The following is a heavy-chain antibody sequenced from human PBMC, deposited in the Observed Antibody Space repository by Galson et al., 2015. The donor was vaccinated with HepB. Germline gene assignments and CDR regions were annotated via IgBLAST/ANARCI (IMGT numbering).Heavy chain of an antibody. D-gene: IGHD6-13*01. CDR2: ISGSGSTT. CDR1: GFIFNNYA. CDR3: ARGYSSSWYSGLGY. V-gene: IGHV3-23*01. Sequence: SLRLSCAGSGFIFNNYAMSWVRQAPGKGLEWVSGISGSGSTTYYADSVKGRFTISRDNFKNTLYLQMNSLRAEDTAVFYCARGYSSSWYSGLGYWGQGALVTVTS. J-gene: IGHJ4*02.